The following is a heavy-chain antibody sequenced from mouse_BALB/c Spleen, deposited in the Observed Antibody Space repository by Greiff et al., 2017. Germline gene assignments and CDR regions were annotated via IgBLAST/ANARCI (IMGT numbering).Heavy chain of an antibody. V-gene: IGHV3-6*02. CDR1: GYSITSGYY. J-gene: IGHJ4*01. Sequence: EVQLQESGPGLVKPSQSLSLTCSVTGYSITSGYYWNWIRQFPGNKLEWMGYISYDGSNNYNPSLKNRISITRDTSKNQFFLKLNSVTTEDTATYYCARKEGNYAMDYWGQGTSVTVSS. CDR3: ARKEGNYAMDY. CDR2: ISYDGSN.